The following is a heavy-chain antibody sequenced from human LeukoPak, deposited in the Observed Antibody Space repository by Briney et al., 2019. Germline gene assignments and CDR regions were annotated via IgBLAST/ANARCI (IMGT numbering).Heavy chain of an antibody. CDR3: ARDYDSSGYYYVPSSY. D-gene: IGHD3-22*01. J-gene: IGHJ4*02. CDR2: MYPNSGNT. V-gene: IGHV1-8*01. CDR1: GYTFTSYD. Sequence: ASVKVSCKASGYTFTSYDINWVRQATGQGLEWMGWMYPNSGNTGYAQKFQGRVTMTRNTSISTAYMELSSLRSEDTAVYYCARDYDSSGYYYVPSSYWGQGTLVTVSS.